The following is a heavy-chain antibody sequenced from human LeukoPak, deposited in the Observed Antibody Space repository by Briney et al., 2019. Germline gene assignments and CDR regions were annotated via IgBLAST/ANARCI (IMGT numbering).Heavy chain of an antibody. J-gene: IGHJ4*02. V-gene: IGHV3-33*01. Sequence: GGSLRLSCAASGFTFTNYGMHWVRQAPGKGLEWVAVIWYDGSIKYYADSVKGRFTISRDNSKNTLYLQMNSLRAEDTAVYYCARAYYYDTSATPDYWDQGTLVTVSS. CDR1: GFTFTNYG. D-gene: IGHD3-22*01. CDR3: ARAYYYDTSATPDY. CDR2: IWYDGSIK.